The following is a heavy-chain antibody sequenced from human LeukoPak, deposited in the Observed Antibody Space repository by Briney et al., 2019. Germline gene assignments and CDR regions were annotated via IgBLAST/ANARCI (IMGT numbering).Heavy chain of an antibody. Sequence: PGGSLRLSCAASGFTFSSYIMSWVRQAPGKGLEWVSGISGSGGSTSYADSVKGRFTISRDNSKNTLYLQMNSLRPEDTAVYYCARDPGRKGGSSSSWGRNWFDPWGQGTLVTVSS. CDR2: ISGSGGST. CDR1: GFTFSSYI. CDR3: ARDPGRKGGSSSSWGRNWFDP. D-gene: IGHD6-13*01. V-gene: IGHV3-23*01. J-gene: IGHJ5*02.